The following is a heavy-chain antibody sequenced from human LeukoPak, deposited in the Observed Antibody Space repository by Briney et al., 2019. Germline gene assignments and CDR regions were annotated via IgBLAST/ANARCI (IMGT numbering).Heavy chain of an antibody. V-gene: IGHV4-59*12. J-gene: IGHJ6*03. CDR2: IYYSGST. Sequence: PEALSPTVEVHGGSFEGYSRSWIRQPPGKGLEWIGYIYYSGSTNYNPYRKSRVTISVDTSKDQFSLKLRSVTAADTAIYYCARDPGTMVRGSNRRYHGNYYNMDVWGKGTTVTISS. CDR3: ARDPGTMVRGSNRRYHGNYYNMDV. CDR1: GGSFEGYS. D-gene: IGHD3-10*01.